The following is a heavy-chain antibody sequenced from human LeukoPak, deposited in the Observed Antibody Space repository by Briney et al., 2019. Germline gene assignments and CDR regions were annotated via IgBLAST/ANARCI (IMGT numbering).Heavy chain of an antibody. Sequence: SETLSLTCAVYGGSFSGYYWSWIRQPPGKGLEWIGEISHSGSTNYNPSLKSRVTISVDTSKNQFSLKLSSVTAADTAVYYCARRGQKNEGFDYWGQGTLVTVSS. CDR1: GGSFSGYY. J-gene: IGHJ4*02. V-gene: IGHV4-34*01. CDR2: ISHSGST. D-gene: IGHD1-1*01. CDR3: ARRGQKNEGFDY.